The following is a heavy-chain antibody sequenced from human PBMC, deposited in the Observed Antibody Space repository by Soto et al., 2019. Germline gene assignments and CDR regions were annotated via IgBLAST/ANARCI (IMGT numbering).Heavy chain of an antibody. CDR2: IIGSGDRT. V-gene: IGHV3-23*01. D-gene: IGHD4-17*01. CDR1: GFTFSSSA. CDR3: ARDLGDYVEF. J-gene: IGHJ4*02. Sequence: GGSLRLSCAASGFTFSSSAMSWVRQAPGKGLEWVSLIIGSGDRTYYADSVKGRFTISRDNSESTLYLQMNSLRAEDTAVYYCARDLGDYVEFWGQGTLVTVSS.